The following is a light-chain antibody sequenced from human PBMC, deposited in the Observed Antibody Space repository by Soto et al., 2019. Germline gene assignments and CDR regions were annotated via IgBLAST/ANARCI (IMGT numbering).Light chain of an antibody. CDR2: DVS. CDR3: SSYTSSSNWV. J-gene: IGLJ3*02. Sequence: QSVLTQPASVSGSPGPSITISCTGTSSDVGGYNYVSWYQQHPGKAPKLMIYDVSNRPSGVSNRFSGSKSGNTASLTISGLQDEDEADYYCSSYTSSSNWVFGGGTKLTVL. V-gene: IGLV2-14*01. CDR1: SSDVGGYNY.